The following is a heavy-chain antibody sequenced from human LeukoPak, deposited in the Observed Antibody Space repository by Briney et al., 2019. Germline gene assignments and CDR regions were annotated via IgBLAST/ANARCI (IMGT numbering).Heavy chain of an antibody. CDR3: ARGPLRAYSGSHFDY. D-gene: IGHD1-26*01. Sequence: GGSLRLSCAASGFTFSSYWMSWVRQAPGKGQEWVANIKQDGSEKYYVDSVKGRFTISRDNAKNSLYLQMNSLRAEDTAVYYCARGPLRAYSGSHFDYWGQGTLVTVSS. CDR2: IKQDGSEK. J-gene: IGHJ4*02. V-gene: IGHV3-7*01. CDR1: GFTFSSYW.